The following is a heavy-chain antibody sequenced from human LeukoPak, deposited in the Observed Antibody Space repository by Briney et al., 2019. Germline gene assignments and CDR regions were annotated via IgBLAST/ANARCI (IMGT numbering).Heavy chain of an antibody. CDR1: GFTFSSYS. Sequence: GGSLRLPCAASGFTFSSYSMNWVRQAPGKGLEWVSSISSSSSYIYYADSVKGRFTISRDNAKNSLYLQMNSLRAEDTAVYYCGPMDCSSTSCYIGYWGQGTLVTVSS. J-gene: IGHJ4*02. CDR2: ISSSSSYI. CDR3: GPMDCSSTSCYIGY. V-gene: IGHV3-21*01. D-gene: IGHD2-2*02.